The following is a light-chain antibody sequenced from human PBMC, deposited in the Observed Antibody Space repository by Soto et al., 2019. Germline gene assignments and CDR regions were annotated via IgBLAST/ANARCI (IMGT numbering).Light chain of an antibody. CDR3: QQSYSTPRYT. V-gene: IGKV1-39*01. CDR2: AAS. CDR1: QSISSS. J-gene: IGKJ2*01. Sequence: DLQMTQSPSSLYAAVGDRVTITCRARQSISSSLNGYQQKPGKAPKLLIYAASSLQSGVPSRFSGSGSGTDFTLTISSLQPEDFATYYCQQSYSTPRYTFCQGTKLEI.